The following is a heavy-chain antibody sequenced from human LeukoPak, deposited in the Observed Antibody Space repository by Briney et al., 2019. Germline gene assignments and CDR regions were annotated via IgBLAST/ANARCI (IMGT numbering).Heavy chain of an antibody. Sequence: GGSLRLSCAASGFTFSSYAMHWVRQAPGKGLEWVAVISYDGGNKYYADSVKGRFTISRDNSKNTLYLQMNSLRAEDTAVYYCAREDSMAGGDYLDYWGQGTLVTVSS. CDR2: ISYDGGNK. D-gene: IGHD2/OR15-2a*01. CDR1: GFTFSSYA. J-gene: IGHJ4*02. V-gene: IGHV3-30-3*01. CDR3: AREDSMAGGDYLDY.